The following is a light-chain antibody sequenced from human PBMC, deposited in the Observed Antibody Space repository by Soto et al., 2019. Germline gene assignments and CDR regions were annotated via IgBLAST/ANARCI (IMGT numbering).Light chain of an antibody. CDR1: NSDVGSYNL. V-gene: IGLV2-23*02. Sequence: SVLTQPASVSGSPRQSITISCTGTNSDVGSYNLVSWFQQHPGKAPKLVIYEVTKRPSGVSDRFSGSKSGNTASLTISGLQAEDEADYYCFSYAGASVYVFGTRRKVIVL. CDR3: FSYAGASVYV. J-gene: IGLJ1*01. CDR2: EVT.